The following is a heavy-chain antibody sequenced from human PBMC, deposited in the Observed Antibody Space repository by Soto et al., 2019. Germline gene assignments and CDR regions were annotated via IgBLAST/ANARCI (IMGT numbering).Heavy chain of an antibody. J-gene: IGHJ6*02. D-gene: IGHD3-10*01. CDR1: GGTFSSYA. Sequence: GASVKVSCKASGGTFSSYAISWVRQAPGQGLEWMGGIIPIFGTANYAQKFQGRVTITADESTSTAYMELSSLRSEDTAVYYCARYRITMVRGVISVYYYYGMGVWGQGTTVTVSS. CDR2: IIPIFGTA. V-gene: IGHV1-69*13. CDR3: ARYRITMVRGVISVYYYYGMGV.